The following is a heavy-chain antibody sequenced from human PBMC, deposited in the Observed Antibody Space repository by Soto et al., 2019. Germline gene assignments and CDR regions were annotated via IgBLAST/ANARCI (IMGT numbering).Heavy chain of an antibody. CDR2: IYSGGST. J-gene: IGHJ6*02. CDR3: ARDAIENYYYYYGMDV. CDR1: GFTVSSNY. Sequence: EVQLVESGGGLVQPGGSLRLSCAAYGFTVSSNYMSWVRQAPGKGLEWVSVIYSGGSTYYADSVKGRFTISRDNSKNTLYLQMNSLRAEDTAVYYCARDAIENYYYYYGMDVWGQGTTATVSS. D-gene: IGHD3-22*01. V-gene: IGHV3-66*01.